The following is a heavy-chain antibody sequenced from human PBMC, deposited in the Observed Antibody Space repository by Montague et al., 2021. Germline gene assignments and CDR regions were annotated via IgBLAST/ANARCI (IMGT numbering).Heavy chain of an antibody. Sequence: SETLSLTCSVSGDSISSKGNFWGWIRQPPGKGLEWIGVLDYSGATYYSPSLRSRVTISVDTSKSQFSLKVTAVTAADTAVYYCARHRSRHHSMAFVASNHYFRLDVWGTGTTVAVSS. CDR2: LDYSGAT. J-gene: IGHJ6*04. V-gene: IGHV4-39*01. CDR3: ARHRSRHHSMAFVASNHYFRLDV. CDR1: GDSISSKGNF. D-gene: IGHD2/OR15-2a*01.